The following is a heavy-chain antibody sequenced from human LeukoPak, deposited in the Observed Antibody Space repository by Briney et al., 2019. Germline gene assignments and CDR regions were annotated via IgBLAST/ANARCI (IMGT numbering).Heavy chain of an antibody. D-gene: IGHD6-13*01. Sequence: GASVKVSCKASGYTFTSYDINWVRQATGQGLEWMGWMNPNSGNTGYAQKFQGRVTITRNTSISTAYMELSSLRSEDTAVYYCARGHSSSWYNPSYYYYYMDVWGKGTTVTVSS. CDR1: GYTFTSYD. CDR3: ARGHSSSWYNPSYYYYYMDV. V-gene: IGHV1-8*03. CDR2: MNPNSGNT. J-gene: IGHJ6*03.